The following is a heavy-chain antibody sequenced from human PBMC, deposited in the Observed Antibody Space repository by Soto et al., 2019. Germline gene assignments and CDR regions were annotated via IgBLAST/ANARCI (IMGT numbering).Heavy chain of an antibody. Sequence: LRLSCAASGFTFSSYDMHWVRQAPGKGLEWVAVISYDGSNKYYADSVKGRFTISRDNSKNTLYLQMNSLRTEDTAVYYCATKIVAATSDYWGQGTLVTVSS. CDR3: ATKIVAATSDY. CDR2: ISYDGSNK. CDR1: GFTFSSYD. D-gene: IGHD2-15*01. V-gene: IGHV3-30*03. J-gene: IGHJ4*02.